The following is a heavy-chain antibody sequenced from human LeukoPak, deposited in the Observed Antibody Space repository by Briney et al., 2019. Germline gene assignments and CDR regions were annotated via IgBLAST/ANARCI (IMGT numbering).Heavy chain of an antibody. J-gene: IGHJ6*02. D-gene: IGHD2-15*01. CDR1: GFTLSSYW. Sequence: PGGSLRLSCAASGFTLSSYWMSWVRQAPGKGLEWVANIKQDASEEYYVDSVKGRFTISRDNAKNSLYLQMNSLRAEDTAVYYCVRPRGSYYFAMDVWGQGTTVTVSS. V-gene: IGHV3-7*01. CDR2: IKQDASEE. CDR3: VRPRGSYYFAMDV.